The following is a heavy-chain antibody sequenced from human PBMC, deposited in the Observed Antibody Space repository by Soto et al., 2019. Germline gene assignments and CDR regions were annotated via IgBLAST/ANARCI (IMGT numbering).Heavy chain of an antibody. D-gene: IGHD2-2*02. CDR1: GYTFTSYA. CDR3: ARDGYCSSTSCYTGDWFDP. Sequence: ALVKVSCKASGYTFTSYAMNWVRQAPGQGLEWMGWINTNTGNPTYAQGFTGRFVFSLDTSVSTAYLQICSLKAEDTAVYYCARDGYCSSTSCYTGDWFDPWGQGTLVTVSS. J-gene: IGHJ5*02. CDR2: INTNTGNP. V-gene: IGHV7-4-1*01.